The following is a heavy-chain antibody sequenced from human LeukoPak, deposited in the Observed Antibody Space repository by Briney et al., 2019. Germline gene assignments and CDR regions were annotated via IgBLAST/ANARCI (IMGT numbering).Heavy chain of an antibody. D-gene: IGHD3-22*01. CDR2: IYYSGST. CDR3: ARHDSSGYKY. CDR1: GDSISRYY. V-gene: IGHV4-59*08. Sequence: PSETLSLTCSVSGDSISRYYWSWIRQPPGKGLGWIGYIYYSGSTNYNAALKSRVTISVDTSKNQFSLKLSSVTAADTAVYYCARHDSSGYKYWGQGTLVTVSS. J-gene: IGHJ4*02.